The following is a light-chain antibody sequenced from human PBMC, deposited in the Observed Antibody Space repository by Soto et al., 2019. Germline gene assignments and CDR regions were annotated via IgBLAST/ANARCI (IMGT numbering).Light chain of an antibody. CDR1: QSVNIN. V-gene: IGKV3-15*01. J-gene: IGKJ2*01. CDR2: GAS. Sequence: EVAMTQSPATLSVSPGEGATLSCWASQSVNINLAWYQQKAGQAPRLLIYGASTRAPGVPARFSGSGSGTEFTLTISSLQSEDFAVYYCQQYNNWPPYTFGQGTKLEIK. CDR3: QQYNNWPPYT.